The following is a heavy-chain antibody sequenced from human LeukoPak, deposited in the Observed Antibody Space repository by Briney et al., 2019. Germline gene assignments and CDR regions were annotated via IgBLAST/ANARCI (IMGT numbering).Heavy chain of an antibody. J-gene: IGHJ2*01. CDR3: ARVEGTVTEGWYFDL. D-gene: IGHD4-17*01. CDR2: ITSSSSI. CDR1: GFTFSSYS. Sequence: GGSLRLSCAASGFTFSSYSMNWVRQAPGKGLEWVSYITSSSSIYCADSVKGRFTISRDNAKNSLYLQMNSLRDEDTAVYYCARVEGTVTEGWYFDLWGRGTLVTVSS. V-gene: IGHV3-48*02.